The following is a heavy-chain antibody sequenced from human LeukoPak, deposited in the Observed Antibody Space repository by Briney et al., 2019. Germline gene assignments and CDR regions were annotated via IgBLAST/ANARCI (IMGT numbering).Heavy chain of an antibody. V-gene: IGHV4-39*07. CDR2: IYYSGST. CDR1: GLTFSNNA. D-gene: IGHD6-13*01. CDR3: ARSLTIAAAGTFDY. Sequence: GSLRLSCKASGLTFSNNAMSWVRQAPGKGLEWIGSIYYSGSTYYNPSLKSRVTISVDTSKNQFSLKLSSVTAADTAVYYCARSLTIAAAGTFDYWGQGTLVTVSS. J-gene: IGHJ4*02.